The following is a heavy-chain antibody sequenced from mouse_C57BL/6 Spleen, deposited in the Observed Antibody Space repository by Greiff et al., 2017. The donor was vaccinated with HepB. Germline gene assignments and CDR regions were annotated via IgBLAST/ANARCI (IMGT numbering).Heavy chain of an antibody. CDR1: GYTFTSYW. CDR3: ARSPIYDGYLYYAMDY. J-gene: IGHJ4*01. Sequence: QVQLQQPGAELVKPGASVKLSCKASGYTFTSYWMHWVKQRPGRGLEWIGRIDPNSGGTKYNEKFKSKATLTVDKPSSTAYMQLSSLTSEDSAVYYCARSPIYDGYLYYAMDYWGQGTSVTVSS. V-gene: IGHV1-72*01. CDR2: IDPNSGGT. D-gene: IGHD2-3*01.